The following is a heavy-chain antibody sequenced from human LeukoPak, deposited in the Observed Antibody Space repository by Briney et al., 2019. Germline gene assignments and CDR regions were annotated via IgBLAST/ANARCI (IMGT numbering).Heavy chain of an antibody. V-gene: IGHV3-30*04. Sequence: AGGSLRLSCAASGFTFSSYAMHWVRQAPGKGLEWVAVISYDGSNKYYADSVKGRFTISRDNSKNTLYLQMNSLRAEDTAVYYCAGEQLLGYWGQGTLVTVSS. CDR2: ISYDGSNK. CDR3: AGEQLLGY. J-gene: IGHJ4*02. D-gene: IGHD3-10*01. CDR1: GFTFSSYA.